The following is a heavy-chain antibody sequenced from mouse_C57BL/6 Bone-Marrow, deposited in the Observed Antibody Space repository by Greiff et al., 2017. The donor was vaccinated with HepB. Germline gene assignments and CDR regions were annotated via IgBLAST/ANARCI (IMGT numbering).Heavy chain of an antibody. J-gene: IGHJ2*01. CDR3: AGYPYFDY. V-gene: IGHV1-82*01. Sequence: QVQLQQSGPELVKPGASVKISCKASGYAFSSSWMNWVKQRPGKGLEWIGRIYPGDGDTNYNGKFKGKATLTADKSSSTAYMQLSSLTSEDSAVYFCAGYPYFDYWGQGTTLTVSS. CDR2: IYPGDGDT. CDR1: GYAFSSSW. D-gene: IGHD2-2*01.